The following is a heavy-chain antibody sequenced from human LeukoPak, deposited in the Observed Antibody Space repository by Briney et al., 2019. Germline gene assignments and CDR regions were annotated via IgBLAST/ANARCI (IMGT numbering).Heavy chain of an antibody. Sequence: ASLTLSCNASGAAFSSYAFSWVRHCPGQALEWVGGIIPIFATSNYAQKFQGRVTITADESSSTAYMELSSLRSEDTAVYYCAYSDGPTRPFDYWGQGTLVTVSS. CDR3: AYSDGPTRPFDY. D-gene: IGHD5-24*01. V-gene: IGHV1-69*13. CDR2: IIPIFATS. J-gene: IGHJ4*02. CDR1: GAAFSSYA.